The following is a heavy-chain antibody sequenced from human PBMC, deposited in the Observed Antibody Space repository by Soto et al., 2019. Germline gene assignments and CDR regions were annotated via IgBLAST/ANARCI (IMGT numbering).Heavy chain of an antibody. V-gene: IGHV3-11*01. CDR3: ARDPKWAAASTWSEFDY. CDR2: ISSSGSTI. Sequence: GGSLRLSCAASGFTFSDYYMSWIRQAPGKGLEWVSYISSSGSTIYYADSVKGRFTISRDNAKNSLYLQMNSLRAEDTAVYYCARDPKWAAASTWSEFDYWGQGTLVTVSS. J-gene: IGHJ4*02. CDR1: GFTFSDYY. D-gene: IGHD6-13*01.